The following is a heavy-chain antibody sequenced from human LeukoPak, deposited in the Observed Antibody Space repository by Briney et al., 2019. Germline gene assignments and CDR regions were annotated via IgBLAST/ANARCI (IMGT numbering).Heavy chain of an antibody. Sequence: EASVKVSCKTSGYTFTGYYIHWVRQAPGQGLEWMGWINPNSGDTNYAQKFQGRVSMTGDTSISTAYMELSRLRSDDTAVYYCARDSADSSGSDYWGQGTLVTVSS. D-gene: IGHD3-22*01. CDR2: INPNSGDT. J-gene: IGHJ4*02. CDR3: ARDSADSSGSDY. V-gene: IGHV1-2*02. CDR1: GYTFTGYY.